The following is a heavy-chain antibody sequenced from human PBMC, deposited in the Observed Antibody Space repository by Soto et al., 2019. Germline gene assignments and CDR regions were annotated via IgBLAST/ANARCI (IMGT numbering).Heavy chain of an antibody. J-gene: IGHJ4*02. CDR3: ARGYSGGWTQFDY. Sequence: GESKKISCKGSGYNITNYGSGWVRQMTGRGLEWMGIIYPPDSDTRYSPSCQGQVIIPADNSLRTAYLQWSSLKASDTALYYCARGYSGGWTQFDYWGQGTLVTGSS. D-gene: IGHD6-19*01. V-gene: IGHV5-51*01. CDR2: IYPPDSDT. CDR1: GYNITNYG.